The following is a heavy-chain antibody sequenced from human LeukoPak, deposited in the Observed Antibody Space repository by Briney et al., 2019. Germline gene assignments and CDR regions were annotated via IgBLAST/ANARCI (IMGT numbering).Heavy chain of an antibody. V-gene: IGHV4-31*03. CDR3: ARADDSSGYRLYYFDY. D-gene: IGHD3-22*01. Sequence: SETLSLTCSVSGGSISSGGYYWTWIRQHPGKGVGWIWYINYSGGAYYNPSLKSRVTISVDTSKNHFSLKLSSVTAEDTAVYYCARADDSSGYRLYYFDYWGQGTLVTVSS. J-gene: IGHJ4*02. CDR2: INYSGGA. CDR1: GGSISSGGYY.